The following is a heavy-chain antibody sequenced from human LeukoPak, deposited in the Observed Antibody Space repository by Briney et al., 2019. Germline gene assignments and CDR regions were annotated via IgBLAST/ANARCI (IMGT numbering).Heavy chain of an antibody. J-gene: IGHJ4*02. V-gene: IGHV3-23*01. Sequence: GGSLRLSCAASGFTFSDYYMSWIRQAPGKGLEWVSAISGSGGSTYYADSVKGRFTISRDNSKNTLYLQMNSLRAEDTAVYYCASAWTTVVTPDYWGQGTLVTVSS. CDR1: GFTFSDYY. CDR3: ASAWTTVVTPDY. CDR2: ISGSGGST. D-gene: IGHD4-23*01.